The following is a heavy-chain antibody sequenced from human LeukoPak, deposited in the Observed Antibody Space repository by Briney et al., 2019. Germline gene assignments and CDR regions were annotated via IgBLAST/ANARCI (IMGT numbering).Heavy chain of an antibody. J-gene: IGHJ5*02. CDR3: ARGGYYGSGNDFRFDP. CDR1: GGSISSYY. V-gene: IGHV4-59*01. D-gene: IGHD3-10*01. Sequence: SETLSLTCTVSGGSISSYYWSWIRQSPGKGLECIGYIHYTGSTNYNPSLKSRVTISVETSKNQFSLKLKSVTAADTAVYYCARGGYYGSGNDFRFDPWGQGTMVTVSS. CDR2: IHYTGST.